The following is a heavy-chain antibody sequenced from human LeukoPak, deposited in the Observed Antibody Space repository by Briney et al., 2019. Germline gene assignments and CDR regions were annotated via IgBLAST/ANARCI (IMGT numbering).Heavy chain of an antibody. CDR2: FDPEDGET. V-gene: IGHV1-24*01. D-gene: IGHD1-14*01. Sequence: GASVKVSCKVSVYTLTELSMHWVRQAPGKGLEWMGGFDPEDGETIYAQKFQGRVTMTEDTSTDTAYMELSSLRSEDTAVYYCATGAPGADYFDYWGQGTLVTVSS. CDR1: VYTLTELS. J-gene: IGHJ4*02. CDR3: ATGAPGADYFDY.